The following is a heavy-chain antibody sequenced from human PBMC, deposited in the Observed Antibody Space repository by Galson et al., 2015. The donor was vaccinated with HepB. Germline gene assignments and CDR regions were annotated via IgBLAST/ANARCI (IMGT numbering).Heavy chain of an antibody. CDR1: GFTFSDSV. Sequence: SLRLSCAASGFTFSDSVIHWVRQASGRGLEWVGRVRSSPNNYATAYAASVKGRFTVSRDDSKNTVFPQMDSLNNEDTAVYFCTTSLVDTSYYAFHVWGQGTTVTVSS. V-gene: IGHV3-73*01. J-gene: IGHJ6*02. CDR2: VRSSPNNYAT. D-gene: IGHD5-18*01. CDR3: TTSLVDTSYYAFHV.